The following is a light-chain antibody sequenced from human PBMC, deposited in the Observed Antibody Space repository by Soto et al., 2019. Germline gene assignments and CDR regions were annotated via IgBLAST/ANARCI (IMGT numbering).Light chain of an antibody. Sequence: DLQMPQSPSTLSGSVGERVPITCRASQTISSWLAWYQQKTGKAPKLLIYKASTLKSGVPSRFSGSGSGTEFTLTIRSLQPDELATYDCQHYNSYSEACGQGTKVEIK. J-gene: IGKJ1*01. V-gene: IGKV1-5*03. CDR2: KAS. CDR1: QTISSW. CDR3: QHYNSYSEA.